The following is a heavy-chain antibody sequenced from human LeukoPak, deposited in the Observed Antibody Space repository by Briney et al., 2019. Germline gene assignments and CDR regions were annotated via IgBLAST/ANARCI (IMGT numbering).Heavy chain of an antibody. CDR3: AGGEWRTTNFDY. CDR2: IIPILGIA. V-gene: IGHV1-69*04. CDR1: GGTFSSYA. D-gene: IGHD3-10*01. Sequence: ASVKVSFKASGGTFSSYAISWVRQAPGQGLEWMGRIIPILGIANYAQKFQGRVTITADKSTSTAYMELSSLRSEDTAVYYCAGGEWRTTNFDYWGQGTLVTVSS. J-gene: IGHJ4*02.